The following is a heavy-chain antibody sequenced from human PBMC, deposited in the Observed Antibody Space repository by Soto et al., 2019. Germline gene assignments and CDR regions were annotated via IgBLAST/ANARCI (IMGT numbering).Heavy chain of an antibody. CDR2: ISGSGGST. CDR3: AKRWEARPMGYYYGMDV. J-gene: IGHJ6*02. D-gene: IGHD6-6*01. Sequence: GSLRLSCAASGFTVSSYAMSWVRQAPGKGLEWVSAISGSGGSTYYADSVKGRFTISRDNSKNTLYLQMNSPRAEDTAVYYCAKRWEARPMGYYYGMDVWGQGTTVTVSS. CDR1: GFTVSSYA. V-gene: IGHV3-23*01.